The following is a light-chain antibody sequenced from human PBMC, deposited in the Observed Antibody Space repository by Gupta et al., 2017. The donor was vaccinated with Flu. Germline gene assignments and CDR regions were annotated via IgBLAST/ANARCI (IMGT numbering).Light chain of an antibody. CDR2: GAS. CDR3: QQDNRSPYT. CDR1: QSVPNNY. J-gene: IGKJ2*01. Sequence: GTLSLSPGESATLSCRASQSVPNNYLAWYQQKPGLTPRLLIYGASSRATGIPDRFSGSGSGTHFTLTISRLEPEDSGVFYCQQDNRSPYTFGQGTKMEI. V-gene: IGKV3-20*01.